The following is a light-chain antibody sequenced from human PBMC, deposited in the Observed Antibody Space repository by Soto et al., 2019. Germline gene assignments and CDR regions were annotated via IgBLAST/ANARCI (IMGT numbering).Light chain of an antibody. V-gene: IGLV2-18*02. Sequence: QSALTQPPSVSGSPGQSVTISCTGTSSDVGSYNRVSWYQQPPGTAPNLMIYEVTNRPSGVPNRFSASKSGNTASLTISGLQDEDEADYYCTSYTSIRTGVFGGGTKLTVL. CDR2: EVT. J-gene: IGLJ3*02. CDR1: SSDVGSYNR. CDR3: TSYTSIRTGV.